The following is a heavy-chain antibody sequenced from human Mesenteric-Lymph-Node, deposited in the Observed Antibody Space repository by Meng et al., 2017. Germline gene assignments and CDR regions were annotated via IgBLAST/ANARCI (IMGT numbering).Heavy chain of an antibody. J-gene: IGHJ6*02. CDR2: INPSGGST. CDR3: ARALSSYYYGMDV. CDR1: GYTFTSYY. V-gene: IGHV1-46*01. Sequence: ASVKVSCKASGYTFTSYYMHWVRQAPGQGLEWMGIINPSGGSTNYAQKFQGRVTMTRDTSTSTVYMELSSLRSEDTAVYYCARALSSYYYGMDVWGQGTTVTVSS. D-gene: IGHD6-6*01.